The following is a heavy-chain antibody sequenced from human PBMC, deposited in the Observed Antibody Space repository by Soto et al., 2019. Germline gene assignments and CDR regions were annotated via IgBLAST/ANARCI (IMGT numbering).Heavy chain of an antibody. D-gene: IGHD2-15*01. J-gene: IGHJ3*01. CDR3: ARARWYDAFDV. CDR2: IFHGGNT. CDR1: GFFIISGNY. V-gene: IGHV4-38-2*01. Sequence: PSETLSLTCAFSGFFIISGNYWGWIRKPPGKGLEWIGSIFHGGNTYYNPSLKSRVTISMDMTKNQFSLKLNSVTAADTAVYYCARARWYDAFDVWGQGTVVTVSS.